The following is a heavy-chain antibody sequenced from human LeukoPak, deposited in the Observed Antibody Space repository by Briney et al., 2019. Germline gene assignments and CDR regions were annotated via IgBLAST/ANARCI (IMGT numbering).Heavy chain of an antibody. V-gene: IGHV3-7*03. D-gene: IGHD5-12*01. Sequence: GGSLRLSCAASGFTFSSYWMSWVRQAPGKGLEWVANIKQDGSEKYYVDSVKGRFTISRDNAKNSLYPQMNSLRAEDTAVYYCAREVSGYSGYDYFDYWGQGTLVTVSS. CDR2: IKQDGSEK. CDR3: AREVSGYSGYDYFDY. CDR1: GFTFSSYW. J-gene: IGHJ4*02.